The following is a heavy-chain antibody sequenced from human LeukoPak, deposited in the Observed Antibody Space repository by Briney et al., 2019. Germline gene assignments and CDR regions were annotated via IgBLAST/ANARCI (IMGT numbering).Heavy chain of an antibody. J-gene: IGHJ4*02. Sequence: PGGSLRLSCAASGFTVSSNYMSWVRQAPGKGLEWVSVIYSGGSTYYADSVKGRFTISRDNSKNTLYLQMNSLRAEDTAVYYCAREVRYCSSTSCYLWGMDDWGQGTLVTVSS. D-gene: IGHD2-2*01. CDR1: GFTVSSNY. CDR3: AREVRYCSSTSCYLWGMDD. V-gene: IGHV3-66*01. CDR2: IYSGGST.